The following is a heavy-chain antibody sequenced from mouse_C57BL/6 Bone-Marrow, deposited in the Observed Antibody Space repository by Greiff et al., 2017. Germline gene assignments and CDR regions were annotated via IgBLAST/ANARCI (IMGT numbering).Heavy chain of an antibody. CDR3: ARRAQATPYAMDY. Sequence: VKLQESGPELVKPGASVKLSCKASGYTFTSYDINWVKQRPGQGLEWIGWIYPRDGSTKYNEKFKGKATLTVDTSSSTAYMELHSLTSEDSAVYFCARRAQATPYAMDYWGQGTSVTVSS. CDR1: GYTFTSYD. J-gene: IGHJ4*01. V-gene: IGHV1-85*01. D-gene: IGHD3-2*02. CDR2: IYPRDGST.